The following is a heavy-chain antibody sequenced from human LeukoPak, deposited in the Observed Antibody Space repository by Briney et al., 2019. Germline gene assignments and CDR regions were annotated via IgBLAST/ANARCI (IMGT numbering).Heavy chain of an antibody. CDR3: AREGGYSYGDAPLHFDY. Sequence: SETLSLTCTVSGGSISSGSYYWSWIRQPAGKGLEWIGRIDSSGSTNYNPSLKSRVTISVGTSKNQFSLKLGSVTAADTAVYYCAREGGYSYGDAPLHFDYWGQGTLVTVSS. D-gene: IGHD5-18*01. CDR1: GGSISSGSYY. CDR2: IDSSGST. V-gene: IGHV4-61*02. J-gene: IGHJ4*02.